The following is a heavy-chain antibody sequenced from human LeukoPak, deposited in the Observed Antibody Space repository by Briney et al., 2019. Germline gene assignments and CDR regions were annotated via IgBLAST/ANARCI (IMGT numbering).Heavy chain of an antibody. D-gene: IGHD6-13*01. CDR1: GFTVSSNY. Sequence: GGSPRLSCAASGFTVSSNYMSWVRQAPGKGLEWVSVIYSGGSTYYADSVKGRFTISRDNSKNTLYLQMNSLRAEDTAVYYCARGLRSIAAAGWDYYYGMDVWGQGTTVTVSS. J-gene: IGHJ6*02. V-gene: IGHV3-53*01. CDR2: IYSGGST. CDR3: ARGLRSIAAAGWDYYYGMDV.